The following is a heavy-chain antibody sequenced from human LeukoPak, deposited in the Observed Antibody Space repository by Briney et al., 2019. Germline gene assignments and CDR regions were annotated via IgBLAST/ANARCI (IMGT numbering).Heavy chain of an antibody. Sequence: GGSLRLSCAASGFTFSSYAMSWVRQAPGKGLEWVSYISSSGSTIYYADSVKGRFTISRDNAKNSLYLQMNSLRAEDTAVYYCARVPLNYYDSSGYPEYFQHWGQGTLVTVSS. CDR1: GFTFSSYA. V-gene: IGHV3-48*03. J-gene: IGHJ1*01. CDR3: ARVPLNYYDSSGYPEYFQH. D-gene: IGHD3-22*01. CDR2: ISSSGSTI.